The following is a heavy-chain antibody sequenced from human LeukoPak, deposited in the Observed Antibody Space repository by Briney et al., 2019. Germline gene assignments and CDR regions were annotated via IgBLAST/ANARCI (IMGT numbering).Heavy chain of an antibody. D-gene: IGHD5-12*01. Sequence: GGSLRLSCAASGFTFSDYAMSWVRQAPGKGLEWVSSISSSSSYIYYADSMKGRSTISRDNAKNSLYLQMNSLRAEDTAIYYCAHSSGYAYGLDYWGQGTLVTVSS. CDR2: ISSSSSYI. CDR3: AHSSGYAYGLDY. V-gene: IGHV3-21*01. CDR1: GFTFSDYA. J-gene: IGHJ4*02.